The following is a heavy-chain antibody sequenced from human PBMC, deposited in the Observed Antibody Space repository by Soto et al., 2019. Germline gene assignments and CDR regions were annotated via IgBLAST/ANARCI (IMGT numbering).Heavy chain of an antibody. J-gene: IGHJ4*02. CDR2: ISDSGATT. V-gene: IGHV3-23*01. CDR1: GFPFGENA. D-gene: IGHD6-19*01. CDR3: AKEDTSSGSLDY. Sequence: PVGSLRLSCAASGFPFGENAMSFVRQAPGKGLEWVSGISDSGATTYYADSVRGRFTISRDNSKNTLYLQMKSLRAEDSASYYCAKEDTSSGSLDYWGQGALVTVSS.